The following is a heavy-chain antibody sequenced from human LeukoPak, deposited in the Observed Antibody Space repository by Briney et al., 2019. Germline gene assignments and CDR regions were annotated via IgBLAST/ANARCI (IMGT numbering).Heavy chain of an antibody. Sequence: PGGSLRLSCAASGLTFRDCAMNWVRQAPGKGLEWVSTISGSGGSTYYADSVKGRSTISRDNSKNTLYLQMNSLRAEDTAVYYCARKDYYYYDMDVWGQGTTVTVFS. CDR1: GLTFRDCA. CDR2: ISGSGGST. V-gene: IGHV3-23*01. J-gene: IGHJ6*02. CDR3: ARKDYYYYDMDV.